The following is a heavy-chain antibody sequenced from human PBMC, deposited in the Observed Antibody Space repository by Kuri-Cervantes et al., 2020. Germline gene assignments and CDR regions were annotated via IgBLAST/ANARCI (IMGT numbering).Heavy chain of an antibody. Sequence: ETLSLTCAASGFTFDDYAMHWVRQAPGKGLEWVSLISWDGGSTYYADSVKGRFTISRDNAKNSLYLQMNSLRAEDTAVYYCAKDGGRGVTYYYDSSGSGDMDVWGKGTTVTVSS. CDR1: GFTFDDYA. D-gene: IGHD3-22*01. V-gene: IGHV3-43D*04. CDR3: AKDGGRGVTYYYDSSGSGDMDV. J-gene: IGHJ6*03. CDR2: ISWDGGST.